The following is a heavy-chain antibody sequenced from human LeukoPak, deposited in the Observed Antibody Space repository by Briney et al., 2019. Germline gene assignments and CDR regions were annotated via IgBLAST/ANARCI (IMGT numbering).Heavy chain of an antibody. CDR3: ARIDGYNQLYYFDY. J-gene: IGHJ4*02. CDR1: GGSISSGGYY. CDR2: IYYSGST. D-gene: IGHD5-24*01. Sequence: PSQTLSLTCTASGGSISSGGYYWSWIRQHPGKGLEWIGYIYYSGSTYYNPSLKSRVTISVDTSKNQFSLKLSSVTAADTAVYYCARIDGYNQLYYFDYWGQGTLVTVSS. V-gene: IGHV4-31*03.